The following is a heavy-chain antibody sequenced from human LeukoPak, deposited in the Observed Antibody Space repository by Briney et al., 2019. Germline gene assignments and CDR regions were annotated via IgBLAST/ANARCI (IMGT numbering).Heavy chain of an antibody. Sequence: GSLRLSCAASGFTFSSYAMSWIRQPPGKGLEWIGYIYYSGSTNYNPSLKSRVTISVDTSKNQFSLKLSSVTAADTAVYYCARVKQTPEIYDFWSGYYSFDYWGQGTLVTVSS. V-gene: IGHV4-59*01. D-gene: IGHD3-3*01. CDR2: IYYSGST. J-gene: IGHJ4*02. CDR1: GFTFSSYA. CDR3: ARVKQTPEIYDFWSGYYSFDY.